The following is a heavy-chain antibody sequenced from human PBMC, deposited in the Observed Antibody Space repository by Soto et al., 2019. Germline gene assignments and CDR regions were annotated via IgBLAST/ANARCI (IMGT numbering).Heavy chain of an antibody. D-gene: IGHD3-9*01. Sequence: GESLKISCKGSGYSFTSYWISWVRQMPGKGLEWMGRIDPSDSYTNYSPSFQGHVTISADRSINTAYLQWSSLKASDTATYYCAGPDYDILSGYHYYYYGMDVWGQGTTVTVSS. J-gene: IGHJ6*02. CDR1: GYSFTSYW. CDR3: AGPDYDILSGYHYYYYGMDV. V-gene: IGHV5-10-1*01. CDR2: IDPSDSYT.